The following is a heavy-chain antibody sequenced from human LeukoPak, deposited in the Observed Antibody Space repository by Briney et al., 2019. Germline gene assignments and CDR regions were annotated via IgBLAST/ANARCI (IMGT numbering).Heavy chain of an antibody. J-gene: IGHJ4*02. V-gene: IGHV3-23*01. Sequence: PGGSLRLSCAVSGFTFSDYEMNWVRQAPGKGLEWVSVISGSGGSTYYADSVKGRFTISRDNSKNTLYLQMNSLRAEDTAVYYCAKAAVYDSSGYYYWGQGTLVTVSS. CDR2: ISGSGGST. D-gene: IGHD3-22*01. CDR3: AKAAVYDSSGYYY. CDR1: GFTFSDYE.